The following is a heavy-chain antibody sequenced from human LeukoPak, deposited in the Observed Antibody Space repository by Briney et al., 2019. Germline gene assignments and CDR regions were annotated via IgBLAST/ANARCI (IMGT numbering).Heavy chain of an antibody. CDR2: ISYDGNNK. CDR1: GFTFSSYA. V-gene: IGHV3-30*18. D-gene: IGHD2-2*01. Sequence: GGSLRLSCAASGFTFSSYAMHWVRQAPGKGLEWVAVISYDGNNKYYTGSVKGRFTISRDNSKSTLFLQMNSLRAEDTAVYFCAKDCCCSTTSCYVHYFDCWGQGTLVTVSS. J-gene: IGHJ4*02. CDR3: AKDCCCSTTSCYVHYFDC.